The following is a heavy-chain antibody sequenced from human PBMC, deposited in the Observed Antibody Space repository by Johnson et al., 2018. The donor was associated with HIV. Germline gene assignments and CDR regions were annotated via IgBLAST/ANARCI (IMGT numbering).Heavy chain of an antibody. D-gene: IGHD6-19*01. Sequence: VQLVESGGGLVQPGGSLRLSCAASGFTFSNAWMSWVRQAPGKGLEYVSAISSNGGSTYYANSVKGRFTISRDNSKNTLYLQMNSLRAEDSAVYYCAKDRSTGWYPAFDIWGQGTMVTVSS. V-gene: IGHV3-64*01. CDR3: AKDRSTGWYPAFDI. J-gene: IGHJ3*02. CDR1: GFTFSNAW. CDR2: ISSNGGST.